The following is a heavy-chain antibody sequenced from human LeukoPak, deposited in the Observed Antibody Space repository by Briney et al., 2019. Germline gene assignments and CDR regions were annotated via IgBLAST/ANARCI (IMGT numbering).Heavy chain of an antibody. CDR2: ISGSGGST. CDR3: AKSGRIEEPRTWYSSGWYLSDYYYYMDV. CDR1: GFTFSSYA. V-gene: IGHV3-23*01. D-gene: IGHD6-19*01. J-gene: IGHJ6*03. Sequence: PGGSLRLSCAASGFTFSSYAMSWVRQAPGKGLEWVSAISGSGGSTYYADSVKGRFTISRDNSKNTLYLQMNSLRAEDTAVYYCAKSGRIEEPRTWYSSGWYLSDYYYYMDVWGKGTTVTVSS.